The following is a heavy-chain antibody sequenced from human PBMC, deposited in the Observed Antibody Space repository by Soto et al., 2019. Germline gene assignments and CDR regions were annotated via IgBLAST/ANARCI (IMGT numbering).Heavy chain of an antibody. Sequence: QVQLVQSGAEVKKPGSSVKVSCKASGGTFSSYAISWVRQAPGQGLEWMGGIIPIFGTANYAQKFQGRVTITADESTSTAYIELSSLRSEDTAVYYCARPGYYDSSGYYCPFDSWGQGTLVTVSS. J-gene: IGHJ4*02. V-gene: IGHV1-69*12. CDR1: GGTFSSYA. CDR2: IIPIFGTA. D-gene: IGHD3-22*01. CDR3: ARPGYYDSSGYYCPFDS.